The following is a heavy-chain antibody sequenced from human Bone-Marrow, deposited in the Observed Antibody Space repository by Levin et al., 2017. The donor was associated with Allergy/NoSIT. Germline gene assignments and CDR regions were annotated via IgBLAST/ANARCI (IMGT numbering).Heavy chain of an antibody. CDR2: IYYSGST. CDR3: ARQAVPAAMNGFDS. D-gene: IGHD2-2*01. J-gene: IGHJ5*01. Sequence: PSETLSLTCTVSGASISSFYWSWIRQPPGKGLEWIGYIYYSGSTNYHPSLKNRVSMSANMSRNQAYLTMSSVTAADTAVDYCARQAVPAAMNGFDSWGQGALVTVSS. CDR1: GASISSFY. V-gene: IGHV4-59*08.